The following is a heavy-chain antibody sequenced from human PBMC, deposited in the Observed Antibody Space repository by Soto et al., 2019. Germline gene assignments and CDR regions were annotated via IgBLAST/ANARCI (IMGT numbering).Heavy chain of an antibody. Sequence: GPTLVNPTETLTLTCTVSGFSLSNARMGVSWIRQPPGKALEWLAHIFSNDEKSYSTSLKSRLTISKDTSKSQVVLTMTNMDPVDTATYYCARIQAAAMYNRFAPWGQGTLVTVYS. J-gene: IGHJ5*02. CDR3: ARIQAAAMYNRFAP. V-gene: IGHV2-26*01. D-gene: IGHD6-13*01. CDR2: IFSNDEK. CDR1: GFSLSNARMG.